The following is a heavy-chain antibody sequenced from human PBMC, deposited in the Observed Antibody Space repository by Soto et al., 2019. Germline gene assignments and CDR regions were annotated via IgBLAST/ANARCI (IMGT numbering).Heavy chain of an antibody. J-gene: IGHJ6*02. CDR1: GFTFSSYA. Sequence: GGSLRLSCAASGFTFSSYAMHWVRQAPGKGLEWVAVISYDGSNKYYADSVKGRFTISRDNSKNTLYLQMNSLRAEDTAVYYCARDKLNQWLVRYYYYGMDVWGQGTTVTVSS. CDR2: ISYDGSNK. V-gene: IGHV3-30-3*01. D-gene: IGHD6-19*01. CDR3: ARDKLNQWLVRYYYYGMDV.